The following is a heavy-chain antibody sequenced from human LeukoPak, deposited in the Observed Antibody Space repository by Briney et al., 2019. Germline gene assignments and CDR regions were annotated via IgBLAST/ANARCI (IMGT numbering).Heavy chain of an antibody. J-gene: IGHJ6*02. CDR3: ARGRITIFGVVSHGMDV. D-gene: IGHD3-3*01. CDR2: ISAYNGNT. Sequence: ASVKVSCTASGYTFTSYGISWVRQAPGQGLEWMGWISAYNGNTNYAQKLQGRVTMTTDTSTSTAYMELRSLRSDDTAVYYCARGRITIFGVVSHGMDVWGQGTTVTVSS. CDR1: GYTFTSYG. V-gene: IGHV1-18*01.